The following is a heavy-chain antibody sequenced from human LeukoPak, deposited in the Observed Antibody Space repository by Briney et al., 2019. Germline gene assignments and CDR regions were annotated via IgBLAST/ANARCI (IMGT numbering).Heavy chain of an antibody. Sequence: ASVKVSCKTSGYSFTSSHIHWVRQATGQGLEWMGWMNPNSGNTGYAQKFQGRVTMTRNTSISTAYMELSSLRSEDTAVYYCARAGGYCGRISCPYYFDYWGQGSLVAVSS. CDR1: GYSFTSSH. CDR2: MNPNSGNT. D-gene: IGHD2-15*01. J-gene: IGHJ4*02. CDR3: ARAGGYCGRISCPYYFDY. V-gene: IGHV1-8*01.